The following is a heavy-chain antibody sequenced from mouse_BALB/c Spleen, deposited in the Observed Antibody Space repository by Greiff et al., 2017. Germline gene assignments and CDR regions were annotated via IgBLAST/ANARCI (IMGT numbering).Heavy chain of an antibody. V-gene: IGHV3-1*02. J-gene: IGHJ3*01. CDR3: AGDGYWKVWLAY. CDR1: GYSITSGYS. CDR2: IHYSGST. Sequence: VQLQQSGPDLVKPSQSLSLTCTVTGYSITSGYSWHWIRQFPGNKLEWMGYIHYSGSTNYNPSLKSRISITRDTSKNQFFLQLNSVTTEDTATYYCAGDGYWKVWLAYWGQGTLVTVSA. D-gene: IGHD2-3*01.